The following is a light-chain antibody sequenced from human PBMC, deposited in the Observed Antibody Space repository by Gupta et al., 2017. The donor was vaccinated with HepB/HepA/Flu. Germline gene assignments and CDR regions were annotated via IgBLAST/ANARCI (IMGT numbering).Light chain of an antibody. CDR3: QQYYSYPRT. CDR1: QGISSY. J-gene: IGKJ1*01. Sequence: AIRMTQSPSSFSASTGDRVTITCRASQGISSYLAWYQQKPGVAPKLLIYAASTLQSGVPSRFSGSGSGTDFTLTISCLQSEDFATYYFQQYYSYPRTFGQGTKVEIK. V-gene: IGKV1-8*01. CDR2: AAS.